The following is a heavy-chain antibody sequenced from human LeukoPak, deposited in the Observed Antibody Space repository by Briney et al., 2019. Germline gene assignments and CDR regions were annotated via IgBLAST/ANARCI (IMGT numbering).Heavy chain of an antibody. J-gene: IGHJ4*02. D-gene: IGHD5-12*01. CDR1: GFTFSSYG. Sequence: PGGSLRLSCAASGFTFSSYGMHWVRQAPGKGLEWVANIKQDGSEKYYVDSVKGRFTISRDNAKNSLYLQMNSLRAEDTAVYYCARGPGYSGYDTFGYWGQGTLVTVSS. V-gene: IGHV3-7*03. CDR2: IKQDGSEK. CDR3: ARGPGYSGYDTFGY.